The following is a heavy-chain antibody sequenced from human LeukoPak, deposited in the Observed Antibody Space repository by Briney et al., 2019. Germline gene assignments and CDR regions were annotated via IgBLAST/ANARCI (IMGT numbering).Heavy chain of an antibody. J-gene: IGHJ4*03. Sequence: GGSLRLSCTASGFTFADFYMSWVRQPPGKGLEWVANIDDHGEGNHYGDSVKGRFTISRDNTKNSLYLDMTYLRAEDTATYFCARATPGVIFNYFDYWGQGTLVPVSS. CDR2: IDDHGEGN. CDR1: GFTFADFY. V-gene: IGHV3-7*01. CDR3: ARATPGVIFNYFDY. D-gene: IGHD3-3*02.